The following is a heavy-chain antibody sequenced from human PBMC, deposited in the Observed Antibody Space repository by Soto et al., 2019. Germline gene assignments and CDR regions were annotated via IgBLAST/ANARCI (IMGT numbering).Heavy chain of an antibody. J-gene: IGHJ6*02. D-gene: IGHD3-16*01. CDR1: GFTFSSHA. Sequence: PGRSLRLSCAAAGFTFSSHAMSCVRQAPGKGLEWVSIISDSGGTTYYADSVKGRFTISRDNPKNTLYLQMNSLRVEDTAVYYCAKVNGQGDYYYYGMDVWGQGTKVTVSS. V-gene: IGHV3-23*01. CDR3: AKVNGQGDYYYYGMDV. CDR2: ISDSGGTT.